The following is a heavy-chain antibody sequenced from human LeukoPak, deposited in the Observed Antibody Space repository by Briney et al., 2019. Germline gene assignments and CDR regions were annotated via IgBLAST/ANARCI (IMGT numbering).Heavy chain of an antibody. CDR2: ISSSSSYI. CDR3: ARGSEGITIFGVVIIPYDY. CDR1: GFTFSSYS. V-gene: IGHV3-21*01. J-gene: IGHJ4*02. D-gene: IGHD3-3*01. Sequence: PGGSLRLSCAASGFTFSSYSMNWVRQAPGKGLEWVSSISSSSSYIYYADSVKGRFTISRDNAKNSLYLQMNSLRAEDTAVYYCARGSEGITIFGVVIIPYDYWGQGTLVTVSS.